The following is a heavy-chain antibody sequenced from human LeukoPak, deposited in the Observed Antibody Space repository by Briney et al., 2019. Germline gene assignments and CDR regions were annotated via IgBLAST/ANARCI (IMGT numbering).Heavy chain of an antibody. J-gene: IGHJ3*01. CDR3: VRDKGGRSGAIYYDAFDV. CDR2: IDQGGSTK. Sequence: GGSLRLSCAASGFTFNTYWMIWVRQAPGKGLEWVANIDQGGSTKYYVDSLKGRFTISRDHAKNSLYLQMNSLRAEDTAVYYCVRDKGGRSGAIYYDAFDVWGQGTMVTVSS. CDR1: GFTFNTYW. V-gene: IGHV3-7*01. D-gene: IGHD1-26*01.